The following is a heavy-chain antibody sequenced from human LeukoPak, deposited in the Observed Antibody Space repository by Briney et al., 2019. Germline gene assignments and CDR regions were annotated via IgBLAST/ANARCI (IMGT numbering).Heavy chain of an antibody. CDR2: IQRKSDGETT. V-gene: IGHV3-15*01. J-gene: IGHJ5*02. Sequence: PGGSLRLSCAASVFTVTNARMPWVRQTPGKGLEWVGHIQRKSDGETTDYAAPVKDRFTISRDDSKNTLYLQMNSLKTEDTAVYYCSTGGGTYSLGAWGQGTLVIVSS. D-gene: IGHD1-26*01. CDR1: VFTVTNAR. CDR3: STGGGTYSLGA.